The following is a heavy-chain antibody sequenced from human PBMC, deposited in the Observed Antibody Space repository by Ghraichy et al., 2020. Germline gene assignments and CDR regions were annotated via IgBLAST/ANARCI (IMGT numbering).Heavy chain of an antibody. Sequence: GGSLRLSCAASGFTFYSYALHWVRQAPGKGLEWVALISYDGSNKYYAESVKGRFTISRDNSKNTLYLHMNSLRAEDTAVYYCSREWPYCSGGSCYSAGLYWGQGTLVT. V-gene: IGHV3-30-3*01. CDR1: GFTFYSYA. CDR2: ISYDGSNK. D-gene: IGHD2-15*01. CDR3: SREWPYCSGGSCYSAGLY. J-gene: IGHJ4*02.